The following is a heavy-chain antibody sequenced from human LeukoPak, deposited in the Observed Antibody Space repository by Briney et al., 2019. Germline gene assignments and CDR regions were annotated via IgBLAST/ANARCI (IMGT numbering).Heavy chain of an antibody. Sequence: GGSLRLSCAASGFTLSSYAMSRVRQAPGKGLEWVSAISGSGGSTYYADSVKGRFTISRDNSKNTLYLQMNSLRAEDTAVYYCAKDLRLTPYYDSSGYNDYWGQGTLVTVSS. CDR1: GFTLSSYA. V-gene: IGHV3-23*01. J-gene: IGHJ4*02. D-gene: IGHD3-22*01. CDR3: AKDLRLTPYYDSSGYNDY. CDR2: ISGSGGST.